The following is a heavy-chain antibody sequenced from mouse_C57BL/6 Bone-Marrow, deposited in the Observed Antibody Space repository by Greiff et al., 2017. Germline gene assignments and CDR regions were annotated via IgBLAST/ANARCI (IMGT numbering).Heavy chain of an antibody. J-gene: IGHJ3*01. Sequence: VQLVESGGGLVQPGGSVSFSCAASGFTFTDYYMRWVRQPPGQALEWLGFISTKANGYTTAYSASVKGRFTMSRDNSPSIPYLQMNALRAEDRATYYCARSYFRNYAWFAYWGQGTLVTVSA. CDR2: ISTKANGYTT. D-gene: IGHD2-10*01. CDR3: ARSYFRNYAWFAY. V-gene: IGHV7-3*01. CDR1: GFTFTDYY.